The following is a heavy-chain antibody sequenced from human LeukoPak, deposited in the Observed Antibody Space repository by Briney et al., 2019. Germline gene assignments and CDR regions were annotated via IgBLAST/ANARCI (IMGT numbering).Heavy chain of an antibody. D-gene: IGHD6-19*01. J-gene: IGHJ4*02. V-gene: IGHV3-30-3*01. Sequence: PGGSLRLSCAASGFTFSSYAMHWVRQAPGKGLEWVAVISYDGSNKYYADSVKGRFTISRDNSKNTLYLQMNSLRAEDTAVYYCAKDQRSDPYSSGYFFDYWGQGTLVTVSS. CDR1: GFTFSSYA. CDR3: AKDQRSDPYSSGYFFDY. CDR2: ISYDGSNK.